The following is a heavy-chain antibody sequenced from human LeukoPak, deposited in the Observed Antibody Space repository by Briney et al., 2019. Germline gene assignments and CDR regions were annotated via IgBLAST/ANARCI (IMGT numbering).Heavy chain of an antibody. CDR2: FDPEDGET. D-gene: IGHD5-12*01. J-gene: IGHJ4*02. Sequence: ASVKVSCKASGYTLTELSMHWVRQAPGKGLEWMGGFDPEDGETIYAQKFQGRVTMTEDTSTDTAYMELSSLRSEDTAVYYCARDFRGYSGYESHPDYWGQGTLVTVSS. CDR3: ARDFRGYSGYESHPDY. CDR1: GYTLTELS. V-gene: IGHV1-24*01.